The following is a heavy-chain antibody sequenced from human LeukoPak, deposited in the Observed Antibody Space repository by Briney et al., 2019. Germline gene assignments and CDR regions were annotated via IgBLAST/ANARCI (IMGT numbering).Heavy chain of an antibody. J-gene: IGHJ4*02. CDR1: GFTFSSYE. V-gene: IGHV3-48*03. Sequence: GGSLRLSCAASGFTFSSYEMNWVRQAPGKGLEWVSYISSSGSTIYYADSVKGRFTISRNNSKSTLYLQMNSLRAEDTAVYYCAKDLTNTPITDYWGQGTLVTVSS. D-gene: IGHD4-11*01. CDR2: ISSSGSTI. CDR3: AKDLTNTPITDY.